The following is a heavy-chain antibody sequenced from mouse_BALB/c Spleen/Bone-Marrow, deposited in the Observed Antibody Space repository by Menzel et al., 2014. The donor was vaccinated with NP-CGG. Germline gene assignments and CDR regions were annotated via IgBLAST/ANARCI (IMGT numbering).Heavy chain of an antibody. Sequence: VQLQQSGGGLVQPGGSLKLSCAASGFDFSRYWMSWVRQAPGKGLEWIGEINPDSSTINYTPSLKGKFIISRDNAKNTLYLQMSKVRSEDTALYYCARQGYYGKGDYWGQGTTLTVSS. CDR2: INPDSSTI. CDR1: GFDFSRYW. D-gene: IGHD2-1*01. CDR3: ARQGYYGKGDY. V-gene: IGHV4-1*02. J-gene: IGHJ2*01.